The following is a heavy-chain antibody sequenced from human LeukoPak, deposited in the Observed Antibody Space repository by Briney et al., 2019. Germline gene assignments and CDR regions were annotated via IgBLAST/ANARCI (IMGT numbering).Heavy chain of an antibody. D-gene: IGHD4-23*01. V-gene: IGHV4-61*02. Sequence: ASETLSLTCTVSGGSISSGGYYWSWIRQPAGKGLEWIGRIYTSGSTNYNPSLKSRVTMSVDTSKNQFSLKLSSVTAADTAVYYCARELTTVVTHYYYYYMDVWGKGTTVTVSS. J-gene: IGHJ6*03. CDR1: GGSISSGGYY. CDR3: ARELTTVVTHYYYYYMDV. CDR2: IYTSGST.